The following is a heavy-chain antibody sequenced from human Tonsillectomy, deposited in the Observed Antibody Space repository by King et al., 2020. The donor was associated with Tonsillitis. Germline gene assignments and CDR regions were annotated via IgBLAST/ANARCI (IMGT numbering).Heavy chain of an antibody. CDR1: GFPFSSNY. J-gene: IGHJ3*02. CDR2: LYNGCST. D-gene: IGHD7-27*01. CDR3: ARELGSAFDI. V-gene: IGHV3-53*01. Sequence: VQLVESGGGLIQPGGSLRLSCSASGFPFSSNYMSWVRHAPGKGVGLGSVLYNGCSTFYADSVKGRFTISRDNSKNTLYLQMNSLRAEGTGVYYCARELGSAFDIWGQGTMVTVSS.